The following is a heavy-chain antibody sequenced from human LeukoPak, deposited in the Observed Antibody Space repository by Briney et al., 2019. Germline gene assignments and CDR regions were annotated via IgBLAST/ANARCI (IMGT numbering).Heavy chain of an antibody. CDR2: IYYSGST. J-gene: IGHJ6*02. D-gene: IGHD3-16*02. V-gene: IGHV4-39*01. CDR1: GGSISSSSYY. Sequence: PSETLSLTCTVSGGSISSSSYYWGWIRQPPGKGLEWIGSIYYSGSTYYNPSLKSRVTISVDTSKNQFSLKLSSVTAADTAVYYCARGRTYYDYVWGSYRPHYYYYGMDVWGQGTTVTVSS. CDR3: ARGRTYYDYVWGSYRPHYYYYGMDV.